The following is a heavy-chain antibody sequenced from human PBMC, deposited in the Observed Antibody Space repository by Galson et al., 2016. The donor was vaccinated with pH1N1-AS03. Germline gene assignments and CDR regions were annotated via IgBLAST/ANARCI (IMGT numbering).Heavy chain of an antibody. D-gene: IGHD3-10*02. CDR2: ISNFGETT. CDR3: ATDYYYDVDLTNWYFDV. J-gene: IGHJ2*01. Sequence: SLRLSCAVSGFPLSSSPMSWVRQAPGKGLEWVSTISNFGETTNYSDSVKGRFTVSRDNSKNTLYLQMSSLRAEDTAVYYCATDYYYDVDLTNWYFDVWGRGTLVTVSS. CDR1: GFPLSSSP. V-gene: IGHV3-23*01.